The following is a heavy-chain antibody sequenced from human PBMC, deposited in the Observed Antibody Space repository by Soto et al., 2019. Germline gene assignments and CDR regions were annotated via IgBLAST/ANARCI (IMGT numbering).Heavy chain of an antibody. Sequence: GGSLRLSCAASGFTFSSYSMNWVRQAPGKGLEWVSYISSSSSTIYYADSVKGRFTISRDNAKNSLYLQMNSLRDEDTAVYYCARGGSYPGEYYYYGMDVWGQGTTVTVPS. V-gene: IGHV3-48*02. J-gene: IGHJ6*02. CDR1: GFTFSSYS. D-gene: IGHD1-26*01. CDR2: ISSSSSTI. CDR3: ARGGSYPGEYYYYGMDV.